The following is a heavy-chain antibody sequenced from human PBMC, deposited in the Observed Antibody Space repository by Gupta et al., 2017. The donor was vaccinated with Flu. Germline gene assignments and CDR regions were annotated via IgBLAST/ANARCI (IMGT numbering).Heavy chain of an antibody. V-gene: IGHV3-74*01. CDR1: GFIFSDYW. Sequence: EVHLVESGGGLIQPGGSLTLSCAASGFIFSDYWIYWVRQAPGKGLVWLSQISPDGTKAIYADIVKDRFTVSRDNAKKTLYLQMNSLRGDDTAVYYCARDRHCSGDSCWGQGALVTVSS. D-gene: IGHD2-15*01. J-gene: IGHJ4*02. CDR3: ARDRHCSGDSC. CDR2: ISPDGTKA.